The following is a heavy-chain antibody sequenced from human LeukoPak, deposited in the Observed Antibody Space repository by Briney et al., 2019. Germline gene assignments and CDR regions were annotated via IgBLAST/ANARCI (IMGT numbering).Heavy chain of an antibody. Sequence: PGGSLRLSCAASGFTFSDYMSWIRQAPGKGLGWVSYMSESGSSIYYAASVKGRFTISRDNVNHSLFLQMNSLRAEDTAVYYCARGKRRFDSWGQGTLVTVSS. CDR3: ARGKRRFDS. J-gene: IGHJ4*02. CDR2: MSESGSSI. V-gene: IGHV3-11*01. CDR1: GFTFSDY.